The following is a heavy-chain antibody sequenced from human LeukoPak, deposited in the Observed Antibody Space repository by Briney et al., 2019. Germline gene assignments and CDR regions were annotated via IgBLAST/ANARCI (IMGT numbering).Heavy chain of an antibody. CDR1: GFTVSSNY. D-gene: IGHD2-21*02. J-gene: IGHJ3*02. CDR3: ARLICGGGDCGGVGAFDI. V-gene: IGHV3-53*01. CDR2: IYSGGST. Sequence: GGSLRLSCAASGFTVSSNYMSWVRQAPGKGLEWVSVIYSGGSTYYADSVTGRFTISRDNSKNTLYLQMNSLRAEDTAVYYCARLICGGGDCGGVGAFDIWGQGTMVTASS.